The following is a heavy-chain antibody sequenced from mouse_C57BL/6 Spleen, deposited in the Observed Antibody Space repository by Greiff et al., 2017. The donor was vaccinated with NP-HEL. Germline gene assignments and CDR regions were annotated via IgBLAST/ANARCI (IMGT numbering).Heavy chain of an antibody. J-gene: IGHJ2*01. Sequence: EVQLVESGPELVKPGASVKISCKASGYSFTGYYMNWVKQSPEKSLEWIGEINPRTGGTTYNQKFKATATLTVDKSSSTAYMQLKSLTSEDSAVYYCARYYSGPYYFDYWCQGTTLTVSS. CDR2: INPRTGGT. D-gene: IGHD1-1*01. CDR1: GYSFTGYY. CDR3: ARYYSGPYYFDY. V-gene: IGHV1-42*01.